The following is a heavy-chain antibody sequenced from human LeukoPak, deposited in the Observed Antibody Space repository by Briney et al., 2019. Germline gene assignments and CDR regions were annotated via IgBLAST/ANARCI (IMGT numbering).Heavy chain of an antibody. V-gene: IGHV4-59*01. CDR1: GGSISSYY. J-gene: IGHJ4*02. CDR2: IYYSGST. Sequence: SETLSLTCTVSGGSISSYYWSWIRQPPRKGLEWIGYIYYSGSTNYNPSLKSRVTISVDTSKNQFSLKLSSVTAADTAVYYCARVAAARFFDYWGQGTLVTVSS. D-gene: IGHD6-6*01. CDR3: ARVAAARFFDY.